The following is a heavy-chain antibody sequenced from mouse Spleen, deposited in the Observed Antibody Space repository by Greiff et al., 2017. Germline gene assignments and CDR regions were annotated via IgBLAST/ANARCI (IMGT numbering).Heavy chain of an antibody. D-gene: IGHD3-1*01. CDR2: INPGSGGT. CDR3: ARRGSSGPDY. V-gene: IGHV1-54*03. CDR1: GYAFTNYL. Sequence: QVQLQQSGAELVRPGTSVKVSCKASGYAFTNYLIEWVKQRPGQGLEWIGVINPGSGGTIYNEKFKGKATLTADKSSSTAYMQLSSLTSDDSAVYFCARRGSSGPDYWGQGTTLTVSS. J-gene: IGHJ2*01.